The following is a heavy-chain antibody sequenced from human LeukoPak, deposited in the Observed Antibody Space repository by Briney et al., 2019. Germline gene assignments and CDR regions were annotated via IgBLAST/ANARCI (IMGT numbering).Heavy chain of an antibody. CDR2: INRSEST. J-gene: IGHJ4*02. CDR3: QTTEGY. Sequence: PSETLSLTCAVYGGSFSGYYWSWIRQPPGKGLEWIGEINRSESTNYNPSLKSRVTMSVDTSKNQFSLKLSSVTAADTAVYYCQTTEGYWGQGTLVTVSS. D-gene: IGHD4-17*01. CDR1: GGSFSGYY. V-gene: IGHV4-34*01.